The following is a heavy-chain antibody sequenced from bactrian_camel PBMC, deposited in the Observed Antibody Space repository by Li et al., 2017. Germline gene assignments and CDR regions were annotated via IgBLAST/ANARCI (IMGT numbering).Heavy chain of an antibody. D-gene: IGHD2*01. J-gene: IGHJ4*01. CDR3: SGDCEYLGYGGDLIGGLY. CDR1: GYDITTCE. V-gene: IGHV3S67*01. Sequence: EVQLVESGGGSVQAGGSLKLSCTSSGYDITTCEKGWFRQAPGKERELVSIVSSDGAPTYADSVKGRFSISRDNDKTTIHLQMNSLKTEDTAMYICSGDCEYLGYGGDLIGGLYWGQGTQVTVS. CDR2: VSSDGAP.